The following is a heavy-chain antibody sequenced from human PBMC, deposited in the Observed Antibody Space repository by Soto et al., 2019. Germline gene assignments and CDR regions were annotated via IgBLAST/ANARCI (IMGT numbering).Heavy chain of an antibody. CDR2: INHSGST. Sequence: SETLSLTCAVYGGSFSGYYWSWIRQPPGKGLEWIGEINHSGSTNYNPSLKSRVTISVDTSKNQFSLKLSSVTAADTAVYYCARGRYNWNDVGYNWFDPWGQGTLVTVSS. J-gene: IGHJ5*02. V-gene: IGHV4-34*01. CDR3: ARGRYNWNDVGYNWFDP. D-gene: IGHD1-1*01. CDR1: GGSFSGYY.